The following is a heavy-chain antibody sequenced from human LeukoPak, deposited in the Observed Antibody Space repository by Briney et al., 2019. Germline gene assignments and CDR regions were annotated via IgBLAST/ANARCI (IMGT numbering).Heavy chain of an antibody. J-gene: IGHJ4*02. CDR2: ISGSGDNT. CDR1: GFTFSTYA. Sequence: GGSLRLSCAASGFTFSTYAMNWVRQAPGQGLEWVSGISGSGDNTYYADSVKGRFTISRDNSKNTLYLQMNSLRAEDTAVYYCAKAPTKEEEWLLLNYFDYWGQGTLVTVSS. D-gene: IGHD3-22*01. CDR3: AKAPTKEEEWLLLNYFDY. V-gene: IGHV3-23*01.